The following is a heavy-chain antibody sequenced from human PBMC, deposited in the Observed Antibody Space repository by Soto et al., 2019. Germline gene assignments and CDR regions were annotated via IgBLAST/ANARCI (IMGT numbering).Heavy chain of an antibody. Sequence: EVQLLESGGGLVQPGGSLRLSCAASGFTFSTYAMIWVRQAPGKGLEWVSVITGGGGRTYDADSVKGRFTISRDNSKNTLYLQMNSLRAEDTAVYYCAKDRYGDYGGVDYWGQGTLVTVSS. D-gene: IGHD4-17*01. CDR2: ITGGGGRT. CDR3: AKDRYGDYGGVDY. V-gene: IGHV3-23*01. CDR1: GFTFSTYA. J-gene: IGHJ4*02.